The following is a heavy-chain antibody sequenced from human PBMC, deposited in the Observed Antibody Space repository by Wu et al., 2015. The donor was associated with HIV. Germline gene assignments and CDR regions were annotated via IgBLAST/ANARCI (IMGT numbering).Heavy chain of an antibody. CDR2: LIPMYGTA. CDR1: GATFTSYA. D-gene: IGHD5-24*01. V-gene: IGHV1-69*13. J-gene: IGHJ6*02. CDR3: ARDREMATIPVDYYYYGMDV. Sequence: QVQLLQSGAEVKNPGSSVRVSCKASGATFTSYALSWVRQAPGQGLEWMGRLIPMYGTANYAQKFQGRVTITADESTSTAYMDVSSLRSDDTAVYYCARDREMATIPVDYYYYGMDVWGQGTTVTVSS.